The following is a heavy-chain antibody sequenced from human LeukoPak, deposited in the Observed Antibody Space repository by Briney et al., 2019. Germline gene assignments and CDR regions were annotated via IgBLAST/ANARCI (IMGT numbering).Heavy chain of an antibody. CDR1: GGSISSYY. CDR3: ARGSGIAAAGGLDY. D-gene: IGHD6-13*01. J-gene: IGHJ4*02. V-gene: IGHV4-59*01. Sequence: PSETLSLTCTVSGGSISSYYWSWIRQPPGKGLEWRGDIYYSGSTNYNPSLKSRVTISVDTSKNQFSLKLSSVTAAHTAVYYCARGSGIAAAGGLDYWGQGTLVTVSS. CDR2: IYYSGST.